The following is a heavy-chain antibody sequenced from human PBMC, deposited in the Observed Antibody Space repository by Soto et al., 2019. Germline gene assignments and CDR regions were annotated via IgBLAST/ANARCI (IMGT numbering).Heavy chain of an antibody. V-gene: IGHV3-21*01. Sequence: EVQLVESGGGLVKPGGSLRLSCAASGFIVTSYTVNWVHQAPGKGLEWVSSISGSSTYIYYADSVKGRFTISRDNAKNSLSLQLNSLRAEDTAVYYCARDRKIAVAGTSNYFYYGLDVWGQGTTVTVSS. D-gene: IGHD6-19*01. J-gene: IGHJ6*02. CDR1: GFIVTSYT. CDR3: ARDRKIAVAGTSNYFYYGLDV. CDR2: ISGSSTYI.